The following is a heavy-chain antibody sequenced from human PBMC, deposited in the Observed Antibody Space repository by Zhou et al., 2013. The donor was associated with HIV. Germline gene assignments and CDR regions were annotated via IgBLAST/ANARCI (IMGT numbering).Heavy chain of an antibody. CDR2: ISAYNGNT. CDR1: GYTFTSYG. J-gene: IGHJ4*02. Sequence: QVQLVQSGAEVKKPGASVKVSCKASGYTFTSYGISWVRQAPGQGLEWMGWISAYNGNTNYAQKFQGRVTMTRDTSISTAYMELSRLRSDDTAVYYCARPVYHYYDSGRDEENDYWGQGTLVTVSS. D-gene: IGHD3-10*01. V-gene: IGHV1-18*01. CDR3: ARPVYHYYDSGRDEENDY.